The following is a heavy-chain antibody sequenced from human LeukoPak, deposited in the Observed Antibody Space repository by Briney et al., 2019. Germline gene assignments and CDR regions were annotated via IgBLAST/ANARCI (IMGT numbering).Heavy chain of an antibody. D-gene: IGHD3-22*01. J-gene: IGHJ4*02. CDR2: ISGSGGST. V-gene: IGHV3-23*01. CDR3: ARDPAINVIVVVAGDYFDY. CDR1: GFTFSSYA. Sequence: GGSLRLSCAASGFTFSSYAMSWVRQAPGKGLEWVSAISGSGGSTYYADSVKGRFTISRDNAKNTLYLQMNSLRAEDTAVYYCARDPAINVIVVVAGDYFDYWGQGTLVTVSS.